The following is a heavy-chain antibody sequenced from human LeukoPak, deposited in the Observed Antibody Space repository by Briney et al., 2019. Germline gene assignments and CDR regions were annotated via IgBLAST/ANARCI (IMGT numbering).Heavy chain of an antibody. CDR2: IHHRGGT. V-gene: IGHV4-4*02. CDR1: GGSISNENW. CDR3: ATPNDAFNI. J-gene: IGHJ3*02. Sequence: PSGTLSLTCAVSGGSISNENWWSWVRQPPGKGPEWIGEIHHRGGTNYNPSLRSRVTISIDTSKNQFSLKLTSVTAADTAVYYCATPNDAFNIWGQGTMVTVSS.